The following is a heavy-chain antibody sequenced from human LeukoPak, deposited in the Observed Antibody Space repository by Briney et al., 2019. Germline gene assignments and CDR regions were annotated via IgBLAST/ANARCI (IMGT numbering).Heavy chain of an antibody. J-gene: IGHJ4*02. CDR3: ASSGSSPDNDY. CDR1: GGSISSGNYY. D-gene: IGHD6-6*01. V-gene: IGHV4-39*01. CDR2: MYYSGST. Sequence: PSETLSLTCTVSGGSISSGNYYWAWIRQPPGKGLEWIGSMYYSGSTYYNPSLKSRVTISVDRTKNQFSLKLSSVTAADTAVYYCASSGSSPDNDYWGQGTLVTVSS.